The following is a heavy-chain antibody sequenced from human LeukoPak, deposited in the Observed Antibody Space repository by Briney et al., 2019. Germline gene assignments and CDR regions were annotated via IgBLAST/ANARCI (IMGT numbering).Heavy chain of an antibody. Sequence: GGSLRLSCAASGFTVSSNYMSWVRQAPGKGLEWVSVIYSGGSTYYADSVKGRFTISRDNSKSMLYLQLNNLRAEDTAVYYCAKVTSGGSCYQSDYWGQGTLVTVSS. D-gene: IGHD2-15*01. CDR3: AKVTSGGSCYQSDY. V-gene: IGHV3-53*01. CDR2: IYSGGST. CDR1: GFTVSSNY. J-gene: IGHJ4*02.